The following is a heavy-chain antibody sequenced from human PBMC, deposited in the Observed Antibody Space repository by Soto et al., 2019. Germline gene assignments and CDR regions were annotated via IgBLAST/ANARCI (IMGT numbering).Heavy chain of an antibody. CDR1: GFTLSGYA. J-gene: IGHJ6*03. CDR2: ISSNGVGT. V-gene: IGHV3-64*01. Sequence: GGSLRLSCAASGFTLSGYAMDWVRQAPGKGLEYVSGISSNGVGTYYANSVQGRSTISRDNSKNTVYLQMGSLRPEDMAVYYCARRARPDFYYMDVWGKGTTVTVSS. D-gene: IGHD6-6*01. CDR3: ARRARPDFYYMDV.